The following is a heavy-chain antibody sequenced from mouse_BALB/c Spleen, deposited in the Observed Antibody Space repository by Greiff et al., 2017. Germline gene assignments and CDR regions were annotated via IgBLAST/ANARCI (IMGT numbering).Heavy chain of an antibody. Sequence: EVKLMESGGGLVQPGGSLKLSCAASGFTFSSYTMSWVRQTPEKRLEWVAYISNGGGSTYYPDTVKGRFTISRDNAKNTLYLQMSSLKSEDTAMYYCARDYYGSSFAYWGQGTLVTVSA. CDR1: GFTFSSYT. CDR3: ARDYYGSSFAY. D-gene: IGHD1-1*01. CDR2: ISNGGGST. J-gene: IGHJ3*01. V-gene: IGHV5-12-2*01.